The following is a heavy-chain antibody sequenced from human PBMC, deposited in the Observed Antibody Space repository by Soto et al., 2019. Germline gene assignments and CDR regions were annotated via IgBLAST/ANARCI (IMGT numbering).Heavy chain of an antibody. V-gene: IGHV3-23*01. J-gene: IGHJ4*02. CDR3: AKIISGTYYDFWSGPVYFDY. CDR1: GFTFSSHW. D-gene: IGHD3-3*01. CDR2: ISGSGGST. Sequence: PGGSLRLSCAASGFTFSSHWMHWVRQAPGKGLEWVSAISGSGGSTYYADSVKGRFTISRDNSKNTLYLQMNSLRAEDTAVYYCAKIISGTYYDFWSGPVYFDYWGQGTLVTVSS.